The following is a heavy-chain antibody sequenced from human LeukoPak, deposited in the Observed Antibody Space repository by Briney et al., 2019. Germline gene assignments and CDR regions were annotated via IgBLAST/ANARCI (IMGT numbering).Heavy chain of an antibody. CDR2: IYHSGST. CDR1: GGSISSSNW. J-gene: IGHJ4*02. Sequence: SETLSLTCAVSGGSISSSNWWSWVRQPPGKGLEWIGEIYHSGSTNYNPSLKRRVTISVDKSKNQFSLKLSSVTAADTAVYYCARDLDSYGPYFDYWGQGTLVTVSS. CDR3: ARDLDSYGPYFDY. D-gene: IGHD5-18*01. V-gene: IGHV4-4*02.